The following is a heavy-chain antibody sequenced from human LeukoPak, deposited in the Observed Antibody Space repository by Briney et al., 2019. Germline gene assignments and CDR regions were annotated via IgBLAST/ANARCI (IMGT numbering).Heavy chain of an antibody. D-gene: IGHD4-11*01. CDR2: ISSTSSYK. V-gene: IGHV3-21*01. CDR3: ARERRTTYGPYYYYYMDV. J-gene: IGHJ6*03. CDR1: GFTFSTYT. Sequence: GGSLRLSCAASGFTFSTYTMNWVRQAPGKGLEWVSSISSTSSYKYYADSVKGRFTISRDNAKNSLYLQMNSLRAEDTAMYYCARERRTTYGPYYYYYMDVWGKGTTVTVSS.